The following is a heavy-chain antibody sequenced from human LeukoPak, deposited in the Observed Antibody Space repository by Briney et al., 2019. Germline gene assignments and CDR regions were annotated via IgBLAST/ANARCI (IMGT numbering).Heavy chain of an antibody. Sequence: GRSLRLSCAASGFTFDDYAMHWVRQAPGKGLEWVSGISWNSGSIGYADSVKGRFTISRDNAKNSLYLQMNSLRAGDTALYYCAKGPMVRGSPYYFDYWGQGTLVTVSS. J-gene: IGHJ4*02. D-gene: IGHD3-10*01. CDR1: GFTFDDYA. CDR3: AKGPMVRGSPYYFDY. CDR2: ISWNSGSI. V-gene: IGHV3-9*01.